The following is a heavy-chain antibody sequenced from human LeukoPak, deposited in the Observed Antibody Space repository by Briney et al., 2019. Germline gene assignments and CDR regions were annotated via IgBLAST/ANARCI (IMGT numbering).Heavy chain of an antibody. J-gene: IGHJ6*02. V-gene: IGHV4-61*08. Sequence: SETLSLTCAVSGGSISSGGYYWSWIRQPQGKGLEWIGYIYYSGSTNYNPSLKSRVTISVDTSKNQFSLKLSSVTAADTAVYYCARDKTLNYYDSSGYAKIYYYGMDVWGQGTTVTVSS. CDR2: IYYSGST. CDR3: ARDKTLNYYDSSGYAKIYYYGMDV. CDR1: GGSISSGGYY. D-gene: IGHD3-22*01.